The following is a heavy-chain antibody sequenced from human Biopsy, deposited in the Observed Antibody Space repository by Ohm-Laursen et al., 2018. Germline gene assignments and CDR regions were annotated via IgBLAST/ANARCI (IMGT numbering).Heavy chain of an antibody. J-gene: IGHJ4*02. V-gene: IGHV1-8*01. CDR1: GYTFTTYD. D-gene: IGHD1-1*01. CDR2: MNPANGDA. CDR3: AADINVWNVNY. Sequence: ASVKVSCKASGYTFTTYDINWVRQAPGQGLEWMGWMNPANGDAGYAQSFRGRVTMTRSTSITTAYMELSSLGSEDTAVYYCAADINVWNVNYWGQGTQVTVSS.